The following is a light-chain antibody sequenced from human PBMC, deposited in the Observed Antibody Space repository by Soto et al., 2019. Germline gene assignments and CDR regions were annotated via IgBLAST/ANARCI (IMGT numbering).Light chain of an antibody. CDR1: QTITNK. V-gene: IGKV1-39*01. J-gene: IGKJ2*01. CDR2: AAA. Sequence: DIQMTQSPSSLSASVGDRVTITCRASQTITNKLNWFQQKPGEAPKLLIYAAAGLQSGVPSRFSGSVSGTDFTLTISSLQPEDFATYYCQQSYTIPYTFGRGTKLEIK. CDR3: QQSYTIPYT.